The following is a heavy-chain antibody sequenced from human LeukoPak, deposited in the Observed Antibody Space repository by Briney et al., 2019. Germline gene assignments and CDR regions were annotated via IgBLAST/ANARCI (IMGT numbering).Heavy chain of an antibody. CDR3: GRAPPIKHGKSKQQLVRGYYYYMDV. V-gene: IGHV4-34*01. D-gene: IGHD6-13*01. CDR1: GGSFSGYY. Sequence: SETLSLTCAVYGGSFSGYYWSWIRQPPGKGLEWIGEINHSGSTNYNPSLKSRVTISVDTSKNQFSLKLSSVTAADTAVFYCGRAPPIKHGKSKQQLVRGYYYYMDVWGKGTTVTVSS. J-gene: IGHJ6*03. CDR2: INHSGST.